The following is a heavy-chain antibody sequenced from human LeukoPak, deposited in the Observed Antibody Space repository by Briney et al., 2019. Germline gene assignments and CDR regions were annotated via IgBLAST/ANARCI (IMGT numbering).Heavy chain of an antibody. Sequence: SETLSLTCTVSGGSISSYYWSWIRQPPGKGLEWIGYIYYSGSTNYNPSLKSRVTISVDTSKNQFSLKLSSVTAADTAVYYCARGGTIFPPSYYMDVRGKGTTVTVSS. CDR1: GGSISSYY. CDR2: IYYSGST. CDR3: ARGGTIFPPSYYMDV. D-gene: IGHD3-3*01. J-gene: IGHJ6*03. V-gene: IGHV4-59*01.